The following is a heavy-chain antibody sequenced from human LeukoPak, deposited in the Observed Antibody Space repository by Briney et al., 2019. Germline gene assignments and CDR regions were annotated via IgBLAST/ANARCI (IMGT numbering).Heavy chain of an antibody. J-gene: IGHJ4*02. V-gene: IGHV3-66*01. CDR1: GFTVSSNY. D-gene: IGHD6-13*01. Sequence: PGGSLRLSCAASGFTVSSNYMSWVRQAPGKGLEWVSVIYSGGSTYYADSVKGRFTISRDNSKNTLYLQMNSLRVEDTAVYYCAISPYSSSPNWGQGTLVTVSS. CDR2: IYSGGST. CDR3: AISPYSSSPN.